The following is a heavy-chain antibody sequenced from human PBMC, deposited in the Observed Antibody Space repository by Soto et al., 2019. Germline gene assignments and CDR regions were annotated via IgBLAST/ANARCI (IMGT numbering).Heavy chain of an antibody. Sequence: GGSLRLSCAASGFTFSSYAMSWVRQAPGKGLEWVSAISGSGGSTYYADSVKGRFTISRDNSKHTLYLQMTSLRAEDTALYYCAKVGGYCGGDCYLYFDYWGKGTLVTVSS. D-gene: IGHD2-21*02. CDR3: AKVGGYCGGDCYLYFDY. V-gene: IGHV3-23*01. CDR2: ISGSGGST. CDR1: GFTFSSYA. J-gene: IGHJ4*02.